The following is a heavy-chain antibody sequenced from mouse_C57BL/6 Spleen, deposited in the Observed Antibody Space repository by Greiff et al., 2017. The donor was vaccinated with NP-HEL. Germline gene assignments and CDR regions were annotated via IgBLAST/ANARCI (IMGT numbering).Heavy chain of an antibody. Sequence: QVQLKQSGAELVRPGSSVKLSCKASGYTFTSYWMHWVKQRPIQGLEWIGNIDPSDSETHYNQKFKDKATLTVDKSSSTAYMQLSSLTSEDSAVYYCARLGDGYYYFDYWGQGTTLTVSS. V-gene: IGHV1-52*01. CDR3: ARLGDGYYYFDY. CDR1: GYTFTSYW. CDR2: IDPSDSET. J-gene: IGHJ2*01. D-gene: IGHD2-3*01.